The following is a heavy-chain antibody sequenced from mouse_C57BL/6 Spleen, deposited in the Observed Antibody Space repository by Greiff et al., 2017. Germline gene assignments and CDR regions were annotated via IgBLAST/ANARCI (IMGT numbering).Heavy chain of an antibody. D-gene: IGHD2-3*01. J-gene: IGHJ3*01. Sequence: VQLQQPGAELVKPGASVKLSCKASGYTFTSYWMHWVKQRPGQGLEWIGMIHPNSGSTNYNEKFKSKATLTVDKSSSTAYMQLSSLTSEYSAVYYCASDDLAWFAYWGQGTLVTVSA. CDR3: ASDDLAWFAY. V-gene: IGHV1-64*01. CDR1: GYTFTSYW. CDR2: IHPNSGST.